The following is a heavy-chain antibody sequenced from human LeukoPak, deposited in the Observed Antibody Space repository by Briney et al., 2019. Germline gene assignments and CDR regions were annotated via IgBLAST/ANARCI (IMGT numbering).Heavy chain of an antibody. V-gene: IGHV1-2*02. J-gene: IGHJ4*02. D-gene: IGHD3-22*01. CDR3: TRGSYYDSSGYSGVRLFDY. CDR1: GYTLTEYY. Sequence: GASVTVSCKASGYTLTEYYIHWVGQAPGQGGEGMGWINPKSGGTNYAQRFQGRVNMTSDTSISTAYMELSRLRSDDTALYYCTRGSYYDSSGYSGVRLFDYWGQGTPVTVPS. CDR2: INPKSGGT.